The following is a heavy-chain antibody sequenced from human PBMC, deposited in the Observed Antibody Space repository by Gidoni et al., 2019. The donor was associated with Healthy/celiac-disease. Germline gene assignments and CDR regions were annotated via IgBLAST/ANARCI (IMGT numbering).Heavy chain of an antibody. CDR3: ARAGGYNLIYYDY. Sequence: EVQLVESGGGLVQPGGSLRLSCEAAGFTFSSYEMSWVRQAPGRGLEWVSYISSICSTIYYADSVKGRFTISRDNAKNSLYLQMNSLRAEYTAVYYCARAGGYNLIYYDYWGQGTLVTVSS. J-gene: IGHJ4*02. V-gene: IGHV3-48*03. CDR1: GFTFSSYE. D-gene: IGHD5-12*01. CDR2: ISSICSTI.